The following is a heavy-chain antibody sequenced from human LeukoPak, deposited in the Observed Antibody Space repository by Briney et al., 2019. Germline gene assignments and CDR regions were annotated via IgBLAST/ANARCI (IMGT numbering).Heavy chain of an antibody. Sequence: SETLSLTCTISGGSISTYYWSWIRLPAGKGLEWLGRMYTSGTTYYNPSLKSRVSMSLDTSKDQFSLKVSSVTAADTAIYYCAREDYQLVSGDFYYYMNVWGKGTTVTVSS. V-gene: IGHV4-4*07. CDR1: GGSISTYY. CDR3: AREDYQLVSGDFYYYMNV. CDR2: MYTSGTT. J-gene: IGHJ6*03. D-gene: IGHD2-2*01.